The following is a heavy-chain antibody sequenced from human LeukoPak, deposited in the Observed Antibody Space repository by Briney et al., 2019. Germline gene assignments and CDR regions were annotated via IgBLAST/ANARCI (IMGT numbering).Heavy chain of an antibody. CDR2: INSDGSRT. Sequence: GSLRLSCAASKFSFSSYWMHWVRQAPGKGLGWVSRINSDGSRTNYADSVKGRFTISRDNAKNTLYLQMSSLRAEDTAVYYCARTGNYYYYYMDVWGKGTTVTVSS. D-gene: IGHD3-9*01. CDR3: ARTGNYYYYYMDV. CDR1: KFSFSSYW. J-gene: IGHJ6*03. V-gene: IGHV3-74*01.